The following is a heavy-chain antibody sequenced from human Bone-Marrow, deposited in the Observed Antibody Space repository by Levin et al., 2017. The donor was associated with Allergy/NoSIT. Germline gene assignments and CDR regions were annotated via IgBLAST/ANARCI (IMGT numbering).Heavy chain of an antibody. V-gene: IGHV3-11*05. CDR1: GFSFSDYY. D-gene: IGHD2-15*01. J-gene: IGHJ4*02. CDR2: ISGSSQYI. Sequence: KPGGSLRLSCAASGFSFSDYYMSWIRQAPGKGLEWISYISGSSQYIDYAASMQGRITISRDNAENSLSLQMNSLRAEDTAVYYCARDRCSGGSCYSFDSWGQGILVTVSS. CDR3: ARDRCSGGSCYSFDS.